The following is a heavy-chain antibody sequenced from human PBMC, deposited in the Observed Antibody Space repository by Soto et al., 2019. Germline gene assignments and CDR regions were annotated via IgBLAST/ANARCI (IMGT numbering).Heavy chain of an antibody. CDR3: NFVSSTGKTDAFDI. D-gene: IGHD3-10*01. V-gene: IGHV1-46*01. J-gene: IGHJ3*02. CDR2: INPSGGST. CDR1: GYTFTSYY. Sequence: ASVKFSCKASGYTFTSYYMHWVRQAPGQGLEWMGIINPSGGSTSYAQKFQGRVTMTRDTSTSTVYMELSSLRSEDTAVYYCNFVSSTGKTDAFDIWGQGTMVTVSS.